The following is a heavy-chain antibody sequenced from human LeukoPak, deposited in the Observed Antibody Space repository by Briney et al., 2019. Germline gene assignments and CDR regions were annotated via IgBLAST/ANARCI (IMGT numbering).Heavy chain of an antibody. CDR3: ANDSRYCDRNGAFDM. V-gene: IGHV3-30*02. J-gene: IGHJ3*02. CDR1: GFTFSSYG. Sequence: GGSLRLSCAASGFTFSSYGMHWVRQAPGKGLEWVAFIRYDGSNKYYADSVKGRFTISRDNSKNTLYLQMNSLRAEDTAVYYCANDSRYCDRNGAFDMWGQVTMVTVSS. CDR2: IRYDGSNK. D-gene: IGHD2-21*01.